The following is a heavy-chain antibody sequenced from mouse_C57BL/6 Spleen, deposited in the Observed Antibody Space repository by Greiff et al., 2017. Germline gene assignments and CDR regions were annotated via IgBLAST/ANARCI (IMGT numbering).Heavy chain of an antibody. J-gene: IGHJ2*01. CDR1: GYAFSSYW. CDR3: AREGTGTGPYLDY. CDR2: IYPGDGDT. V-gene: IGHV1-80*01. Sequence: QVQLQQSGAELVKPGASVKISCKASGYAFSSYWMNWVKQRPGKGLEWIGQIYPGDGDTNYNGKFKGKATLTADKSSSTAYMQLSSLTSEDSAVYFCAREGTGTGPYLDYWGQGTTLTVSS. D-gene: IGHD4-1*01.